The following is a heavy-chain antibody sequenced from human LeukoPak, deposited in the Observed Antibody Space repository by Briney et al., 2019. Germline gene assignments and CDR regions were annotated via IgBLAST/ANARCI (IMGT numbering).Heavy chain of an antibody. D-gene: IGHD2-15*01. CDR1: GFTFRSHA. CDR2: ISYDGSNK. Sequence: GGSLRLSCAASGFTFRSHAMHWVRQAPGKGLEWVAVISYDGSNKYYADSVKGRFTISRDNSKNTLYLQMNSLRAEDTAVYYCAKDIAEVGWAPFDYWGQGTLVTVSS. CDR3: AKDIAEVGWAPFDY. J-gene: IGHJ4*02. V-gene: IGHV3-30-3*01.